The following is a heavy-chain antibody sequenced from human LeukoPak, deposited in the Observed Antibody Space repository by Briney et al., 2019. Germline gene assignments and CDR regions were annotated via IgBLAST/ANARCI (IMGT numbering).Heavy chain of an antibody. J-gene: IGHJ6*02. D-gene: IGHD6-6*01. CDR1: GFTFSSYA. Sequence: GGSLRLSCAASGFTFSSYAMSWVRRAPGKGLEWVSAISGSGGSTYYADSVKGRFTISRDNSKNTLYLQMNSLRAEDTAVYYCAKDPVEGTGPSSYYYYYGMDVWGQGTTVTVSS. V-gene: IGHV3-23*01. CDR3: AKDPVEGTGPSSYYYYYGMDV. CDR2: ISGSGGST.